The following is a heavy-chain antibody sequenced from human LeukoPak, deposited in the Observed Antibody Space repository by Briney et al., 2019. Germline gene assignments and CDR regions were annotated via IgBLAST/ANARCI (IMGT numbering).Heavy chain of an antibody. Sequence: GGSLRLSCAASGFTFSGSAMHWVRQAPGQGLEWVGRIRSKANSYATAYAASVKGRFTISRDDSKDTAYLQMNSLKTEDTAVYYCTRQGGYCSSTSCYHFDYWGQGTLVTVSS. J-gene: IGHJ4*02. CDR1: GFTFSGSA. V-gene: IGHV3-73*01. CDR2: IRSKANSYAT. CDR3: TRQGGYCSSTSCYHFDY. D-gene: IGHD2-2*01.